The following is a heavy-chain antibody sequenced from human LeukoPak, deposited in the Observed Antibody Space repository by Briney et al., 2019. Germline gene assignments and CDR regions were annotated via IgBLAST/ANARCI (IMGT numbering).Heavy chain of an antibody. Sequence: GRSLRLSCAASGFTFSSYGMHWVRQAPGKGLEWVAVIWYDGSNKYYADSVKGRFTISRDNSKNTLYLQMNSLRAEDTAVYYCAREGGTAMVTPYSAGYFDYWGQGTLVTVSS. V-gene: IGHV3-33*01. J-gene: IGHJ4*02. CDR2: IWYDGSNK. CDR3: AREGGTAMVTPYSAGYFDY. D-gene: IGHD5-18*01. CDR1: GFTFSSYG.